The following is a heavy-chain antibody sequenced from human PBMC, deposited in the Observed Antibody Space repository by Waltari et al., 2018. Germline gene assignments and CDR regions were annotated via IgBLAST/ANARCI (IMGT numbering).Heavy chain of an antibody. D-gene: IGHD3-3*01. CDR3: AKGPQDTSCGVVIRKYYFDY. CDR1: GFTFSSYA. CDR2: ISGSGGST. J-gene: IGHJ4*02. V-gene: IGHV3-23*04. Sequence: EVQLVESGGGLVQPGGSLRLSCAASGFTFSSYAMSWVRQAPGKGLEWVSAISGSGGSTYYAAPVKGRFTISRDNAKNTLYLQMNSLRAEDTDVYYCAKGPQDTSCGVVIRKYYFDYWGQGTRVTVSS.